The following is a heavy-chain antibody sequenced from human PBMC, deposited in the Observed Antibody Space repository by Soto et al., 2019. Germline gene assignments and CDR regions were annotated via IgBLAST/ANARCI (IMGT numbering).Heavy chain of an antibody. V-gene: IGHV3-23*01. CDR3: AKPEEVVRGFDF. D-gene: IGHD6-6*01. CDR1: GFTFGHFA. CDR2: ISGTGGAA. Sequence: PGGSLRLSSAASGFTFGHFAMSWVRQAPGKGLEWVAAISGTGGAAYYADSVKGRFTISRDNSRNTLFLQMNSLRVDDTAIYYCAKPEEVVRGFDFWGLGTLVTVSS. J-gene: IGHJ4*02.